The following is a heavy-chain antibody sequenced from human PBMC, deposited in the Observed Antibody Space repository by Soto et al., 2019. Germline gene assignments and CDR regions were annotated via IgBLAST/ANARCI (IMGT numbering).Heavy chain of an antibody. CDR2: IYKSATT. Sequence: SEPLSLSCSVSGDSISNLDNFWAWIRQPPGQALEYIGYIYKSATTYYNPSFESRVAISVDTSKSQFSLNVTSVTAADTAVYFCARGRYCLTGRCFPNWFDSWGQGALVTVS. D-gene: IGHD7-27*01. CDR1: GDSISNLDNF. J-gene: IGHJ5*01. V-gene: IGHV4-30-4*01. CDR3: ARGRYCLTGRCFPNWFDS.